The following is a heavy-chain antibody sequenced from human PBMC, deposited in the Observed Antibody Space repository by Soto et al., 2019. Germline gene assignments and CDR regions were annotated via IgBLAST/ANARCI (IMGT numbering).Heavy chain of an antibody. J-gene: IGHJ5*02. D-gene: IGHD2-2*02. CDR3: ARRYCSSTSCYMGFDP. CDR2: IDWDDGK. V-gene: IGHV2-70*04. CDR1: GFSLSTYGMR. Sequence: ASGPTLVNPTETLTLTCTFSGFSLSTYGMRVSWIRQSPGKALEWLARIDWDDGKFYSTSLKTRLSISKDTSKNQVVLTMTNMDPVDTATYYCARRYCSSTSCYMGFDPWGQGXRVTVYS.